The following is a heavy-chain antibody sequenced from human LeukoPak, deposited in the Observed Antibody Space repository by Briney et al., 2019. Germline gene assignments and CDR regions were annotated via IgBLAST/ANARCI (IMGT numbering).Heavy chain of an antibody. J-gene: IGHJ4*02. Sequence: GGSLRLSCAVSGFTFSSYSMNWVRQAPGKGLEWVSSISSSSSYIYYADSVKGRFTISRDNAKNSLYLQMNSLRAEDTAVYYCARELDGSGSYYLDYWGQGTLVTVSS. CDR3: ARELDGSGSYYLDY. V-gene: IGHV3-21*01. CDR1: GFTFSSYS. D-gene: IGHD3-10*01. CDR2: ISSSSSYI.